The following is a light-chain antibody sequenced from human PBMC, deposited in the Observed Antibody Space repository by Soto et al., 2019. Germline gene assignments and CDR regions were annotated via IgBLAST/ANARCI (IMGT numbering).Light chain of an antibody. Sequence: EIVLKQSPGTLSLSPGERATLSCRASQSVRNNYLAWYQQKPGQAPKLLIYGPSTRPTGIPDRFSGSGSGTDFTLTINRLELEDFVVYYCQQYGSSPGTFGPGTRVDIK. CDR1: QSVRNNY. CDR3: QQYGSSPGT. J-gene: IGKJ3*01. V-gene: IGKV3-20*01. CDR2: GPS.